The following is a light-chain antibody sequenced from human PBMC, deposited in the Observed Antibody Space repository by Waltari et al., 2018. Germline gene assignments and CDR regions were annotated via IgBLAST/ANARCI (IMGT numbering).Light chain of an antibody. V-gene: IGLV2-23*02. J-gene: IGLJ1*01. CDR2: EVS. CDR1: SSDVGSYNL. Sequence: QSALTQPASVSGSPGQSITIPCTGTSSDVGSYNLVSWYQQHPGKAPKLMIYEVSTRPSGVSNRFSGSKSGNTASLTISGLQAEDEADYYCCSYAGSSTFYVFGTGTKVTVL. CDR3: CSYAGSSTFYV.